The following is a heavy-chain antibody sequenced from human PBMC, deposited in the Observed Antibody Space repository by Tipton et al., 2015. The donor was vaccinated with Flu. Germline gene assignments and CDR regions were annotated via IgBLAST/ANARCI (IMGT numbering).Heavy chain of an antibody. CDR1: GFTFRNYG. CDR3: AKESGLAVGHRYAFDV. V-gene: IGHV3-30*18. D-gene: IGHD1-26*01. J-gene: IGHJ3*01. Sequence: SLRLSCAASGFTFRNYGIHWVRQAPGKGLEWVAVISDDGITEYYEDSARGRFTVSRDNSKNMVYLQMNSLRPDDTALFYCAKESGLAVGHRYAFDVWGRGTMVIVSS. CDR2: ISDDGITE.